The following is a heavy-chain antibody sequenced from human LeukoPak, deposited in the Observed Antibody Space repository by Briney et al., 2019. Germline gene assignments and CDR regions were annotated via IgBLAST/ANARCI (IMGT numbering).Heavy chain of an antibody. CDR1: GFTFDDYG. Sequence: GGSLRLSCAASGFTFDDYGMSWVRQAPGKGLEWVSYITSSGSVIYYADFVKGRFTISRDNAKDSLYLQMNSLRAEDTAVYYCARGLLTTEWLLHYWFFDLWGRGTLVTVSS. J-gene: IGHJ2*01. D-gene: IGHD3-22*01. CDR3: ARGLLTTEWLLHYWFFDL. V-gene: IGHV3-11*04. CDR2: ITSSGSVI.